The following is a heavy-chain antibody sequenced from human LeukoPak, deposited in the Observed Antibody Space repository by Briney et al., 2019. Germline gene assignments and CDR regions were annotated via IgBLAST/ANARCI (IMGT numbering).Heavy chain of an antibody. CDR1: GFSVSSYF. Sequence: GGSLRLSCEASGFSVSSYFMSWIRQAPGKGLEWVSYITNTGRSTNYADAVKGRFTISRDNAKQSVYLEMTDLRAEDTAVYYCAREASGNYHVFDSWGQGTLVIVPS. CDR2: ITNTGRST. D-gene: IGHD6-25*01. V-gene: IGHV3-11*04. CDR3: AREASGNYHVFDS. J-gene: IGHJ4*02.